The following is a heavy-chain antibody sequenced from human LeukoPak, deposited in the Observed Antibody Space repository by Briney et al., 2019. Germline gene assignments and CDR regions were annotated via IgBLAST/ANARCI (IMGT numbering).Heavy chain of an antibody. CDR3: ARDFIVEYDILTGYRHAFDI. CDR2: IYHSGST. J-gene: IGHJ3*02. Sequence: SETLSLTCTVSGGSTSSTTYYWGWIRQPPGKDLEWIGEIYHSGSTNYNPSLKSRVTISVDKSKNQFSLKLSSVTAADTAVYYCARDFIVEYDILTGYRHAFDIWGQGTMVTVSS. V-gene: IGHV4-39*07. D-gene: IGHD3-9*01. CDR1: GGSTSSTTYY.